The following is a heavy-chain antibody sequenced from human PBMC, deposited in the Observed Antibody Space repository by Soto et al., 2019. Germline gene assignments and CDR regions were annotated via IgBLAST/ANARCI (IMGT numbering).Heavy chain of an antibody. J-gene: IGHJ4*02. CDR3: VKEGYMRSDWYGKFDY. Sequence: GGSLRLSCSASGFAFNSYAMHWVRQAPGKGLEFVSAISSYGADTYYAGSVKGRFAISRDNSKNTLYLQMSSLRAEDTALYYCVKEGYMRSDWYGKFDYCGQGALVTVSS. CDR2: ISSYGADT. V-gene: IGHV3-64D*06. D-gene: IGHD6-19*01. CDR1: GFAFNSYA.